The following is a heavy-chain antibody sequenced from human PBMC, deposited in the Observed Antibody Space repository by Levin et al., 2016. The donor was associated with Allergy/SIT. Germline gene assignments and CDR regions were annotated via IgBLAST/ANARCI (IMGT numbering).Heavy chain of an antibody. CDR3: ARLNDYGDSVHALSHWFFDL. CDR1: GYTLMTSG. CDR2: INPYNGDT. Sequence: ASVKVSCKASGYTLMTSGITWVRQAPGQGLEWMGYINPYNGDTRYAQNFQGRVSLTSDTSTAFMELRTLRSDDTAVYYCARLNDYGDSVHALSHWFFDLWGRGTLVTVSS. V-gene: IGHV1-18*01. J-gene: IGHJ2*01. D-gene: IGHD4-17*01.